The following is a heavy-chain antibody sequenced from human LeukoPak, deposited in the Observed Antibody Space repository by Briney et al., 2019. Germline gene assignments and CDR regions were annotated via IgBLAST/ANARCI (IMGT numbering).Heavy chain of an antibody. Sequence: PSETLSLTCTVSGGSISSYYWSWVRQPPGKGLEWIACISYSGSTKYNPSLKSRVTISVDTSKNQLSLKLSSVTAADTAVYYCAREPGFDSSGYLNWFDPWGQGTLVTVSS. D-gene: IGHD3-22*01. CDR2: ISYSGST. V-gene: IGHV4-59*01. CDR1: GGSISSYY. CDR3: AREPGFDSSGYLNWFDP. J-gene: IGHJ5*02.